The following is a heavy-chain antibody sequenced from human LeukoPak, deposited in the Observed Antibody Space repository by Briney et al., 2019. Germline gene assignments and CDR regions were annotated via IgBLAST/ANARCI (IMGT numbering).Heavy chain of an antibody. CDR1: GGSISSYY. CDR3: ARFPHDAFDI. Sequence: SETLSLTCTVSGGSISSYYWNWIRQPPGKGLEWIGYIKYSGSTNYNPSLKSRVTISADTSKNQFSLKLSSVTAADTAVYYCARFPHDAFDIWGQGTMVTVSS. CDR2: IKYSGST. J-gene: IGHJ3*02. V-gene: IGHV4-59*08.